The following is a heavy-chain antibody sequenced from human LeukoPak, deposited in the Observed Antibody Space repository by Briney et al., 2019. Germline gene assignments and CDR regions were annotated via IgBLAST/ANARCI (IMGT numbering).Heavy chain of an antibody. J-gene: IGHJ4*02. Sequence: GGSLRLSCAASGFTFSSYAMSWVRQAPGKGLEWVSAISGSGGSTYYADSVKGRFTISRDNSKNTLYLQMNSLRAEDTAVYYCAKDPREFDYCDYSYYFDYWDQGTLVTVSS. CDR3: AKDPREFDYCDYSYYFDY. CDR2: ISGSGGST. CDR1: GFTFSSYA. D-gene: IGHD4-17*01. V-gene: IGHV3-23*01.